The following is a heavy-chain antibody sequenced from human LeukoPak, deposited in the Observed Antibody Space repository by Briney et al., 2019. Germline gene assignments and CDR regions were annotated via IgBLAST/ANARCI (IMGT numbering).Heavy chain of an antibody. CDR2: IYHSGST. D-gene: IGHD1-26*01. V-gene: IGHV4-38-2*02. Sequence: SETLSLTCTVSGYSISSGYYWGWIRQPPGKGLEWIGSIYHSGSTYYNPSLKSRVTISVDTSKNQFSLKLSSVTAADTAVYYCASGSYYAPGDYWGQGTLVTVSS. CDR3: ASGSYYAPGDY. J-gene: IGHJ4*02. CDR1: GYSISSGYY.